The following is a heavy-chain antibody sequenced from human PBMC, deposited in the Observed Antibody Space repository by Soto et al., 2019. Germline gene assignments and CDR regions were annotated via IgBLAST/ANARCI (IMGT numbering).Heavy chain of an antibody. CDR1: GDSISSYY. V-gene: IGHV4-59*01. J-gene: IGHJ3*02. Sequence: SETLSLTCTVSGDSISSYYWSWIRQPPGKGLEWIGYIYYTGSTNYNPSLKSRVTISVDTSKNQFSLKLNSVIAADTAVYFCARDPWDRGIISNAGDIWGQGTMVTVS. CDR2: IYYTGST. CDR3: ARDPWDRGIISNAGDI. D-gene: IGHD1-20*01.